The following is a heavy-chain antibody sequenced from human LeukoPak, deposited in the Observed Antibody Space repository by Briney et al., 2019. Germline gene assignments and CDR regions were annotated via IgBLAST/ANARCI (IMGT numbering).Heavy chain of an antibody. CDR3: AKARTFLIGLSQGFDC. V-gene: IGHV3-48*01. CDR1: GFTFSDYS. J-gene: IGHJ4*02. CDR2: ISSSGSTI. Sequence: GGSLRLSCAASGFTFSDYSMNWVRQAPGKGLEWVSYISSSGSTIYYADSVKGRFTISRDNAKNTLYLQMNSLRAEDTAVYYCAKARTFLIGLSQGFDCWGQGTLVTVSS. D-gene: IGHD1-1*01.